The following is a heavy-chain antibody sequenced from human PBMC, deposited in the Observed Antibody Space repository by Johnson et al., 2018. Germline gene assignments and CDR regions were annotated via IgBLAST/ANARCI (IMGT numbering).Heavy chain of an antibody. D-gene: IGHD1-20*01. J-gene: IGHJ4*02. V-gene: IGHV3-23*04. Sequence: VQLVESGGGLVQPGGSLRLSCAASGFTFSSYAMNWVRQAPGKGLEWVSSISASGGSTYYADSVKGRFTISRDNSKNTLYVQMNSLRAEDTAVYYCARLYNWNEGVDYWGQGTLVTVPS. CDR3: ARLYNWNEGVDY. CDR2: ISASGGST. CDR1: GFTFSSYA.